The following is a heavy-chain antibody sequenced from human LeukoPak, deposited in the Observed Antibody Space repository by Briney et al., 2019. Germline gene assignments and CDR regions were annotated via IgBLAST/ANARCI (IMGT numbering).Heavy chain of an antibody. D-gene: IGHD4-23*01. CDR3: ARDQAGYGGNSGIDY. Sequence: SETLSLTCTVSGGSISSGSYYWSWIRQPAGKGLEWIGRIYTSGSTNYNPSLKSRVTISVDTSKNQFSLKLSSVTAADTAVYYCARDQAGYGGNSGIDYWGQGTLVTVSS. CDR1: GGSISSGSYY. V-gene: IGHV4-61*02. J-gene: IGHJ4*02. CDR2: IYTSGST.